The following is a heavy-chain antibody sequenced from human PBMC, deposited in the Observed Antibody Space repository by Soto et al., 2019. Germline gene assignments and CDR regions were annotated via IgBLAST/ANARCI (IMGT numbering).Heavy chain of an antibody. D-gene: IGHD2-2*01. CDR1: GGTFSSYT. V-gene: IGHV1-69*08. CDR2: IIPILGIA. Sequence: QVQLVQSGAEVKKPGYTMKVSCKASGGTFSSYTISWVRQAPGQGLEWMGRIIPILGIANYAQKFQGRVTITADKSTSTAYMELSSLRSEDTAVYYCARDPGADIVVVPTNDYWGQGTLVTVSS. CDR3: ARDPGADIVVVPTNDY. J-gene: IGHJ4*02.